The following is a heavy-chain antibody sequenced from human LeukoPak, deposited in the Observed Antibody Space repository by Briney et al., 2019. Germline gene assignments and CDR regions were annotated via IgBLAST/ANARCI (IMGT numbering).Heavy chain of an antibody. CDR3: ARDPSNSGYDYLYYFDY. Sequence: ASVKVSCKASGYTXTGYYMHRVRQAPGQGLEWMVRINPDNGGTNYAQKFQGRVTMTRDMSISTAYMELSRLRSDDTAVYYCARDPSNSGYDYLYYFDYWGQGTLVTVSS. V-gene: IGHV1-2*02. D-gene: IGHD5-12*01. CDR2: INPDNGGT. CDR1: GYTXTGYY. J-gene: IGHJ4*02.